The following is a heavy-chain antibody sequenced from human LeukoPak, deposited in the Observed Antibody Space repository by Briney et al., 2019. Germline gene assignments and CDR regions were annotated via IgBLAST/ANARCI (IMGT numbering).Heavy chain of an antibody. V-gene: IGHV3-30*01. J-gene: IGHJ4*02. CDR2: TSYDGSNK. CDR3: ARASRGYSDGFNFDY. D-gene: IGHD5-18*01. CDR1: GFPFSRYA. Sequence: PGGSLRLSCAASGFPFSRYAMHWVRQAPGKGLGWLAVTSYDGSNKYYADSVKGRFTISRDDSKNTLYVQMNSLRPEDTAVYFCARASRGYSDGFNFDYWGQGTLVIVSS.